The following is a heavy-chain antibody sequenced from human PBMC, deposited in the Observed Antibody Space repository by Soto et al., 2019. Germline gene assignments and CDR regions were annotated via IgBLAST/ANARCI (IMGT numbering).Heavy chain of an antibody. V-gene: IGHV2-5*02. CDR2: IYWDDDE. D-gene: IGHD7-27*01. J-gene: IGHJ4*02. CDR1: GFSLSTSGVS. CDR3: AHRRRDDWGSGGYFDY. Sequence: QITLKESGPPLVKPTQTLTLTCTFSGFSLSTSGVSVGWIRQPPGKALEWLALIYWDDDERYSPSLKSRLTIPKDTSKNQVVLTMTNMDPVDTATYYCAHRRRDDWGSGGYFDYWGQGTLVTVSS.